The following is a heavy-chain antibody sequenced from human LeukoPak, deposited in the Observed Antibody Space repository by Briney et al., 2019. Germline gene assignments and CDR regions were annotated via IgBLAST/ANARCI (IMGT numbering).Heavy chain of an antibody. V-gene: IGHV1-69*13. J-gene: IGHJ6*03. CDR2: IIPIFGTA. CDR3: ARPYCSSTSCYGAGDYYYYYMDV. CDR1: GGTFSSYA. D-gene: IGHD2-2*01. Sequence: SVKVSCKASGGTFSSYAISWVRQAPGQGLEWMGGIIPIFGTANYAQKFQGRVTITADESTSTAYMELSSLRPEDTAVYYCARPYCSSTSCYGAGDYYYYYMDVWGKGTTVTVSS.